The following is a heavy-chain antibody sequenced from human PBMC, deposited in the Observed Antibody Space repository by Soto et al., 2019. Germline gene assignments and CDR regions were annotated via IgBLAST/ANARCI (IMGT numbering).Heavy chain of an antibody. J-gene: IGHJ4*02. Sequence: QVQLQQWGAGLLKPSETLSLTCAVYGGSFSGYYWSWIRQPPGKGLEWIGEINHSGSTNYNPSLKSRVTISVDTSKNQFSLKMSSVTAAEPAVYYCARGLLDDYGNYGGGCDYWGQGTLVTVSS. V-gene: IGHV4-34*01. CDR1: GGSFSGYY. CDR3: ARGLLDDYGNYGGGCDY. CDR2: INHSGST. D-gene: IGHD4-17*01.